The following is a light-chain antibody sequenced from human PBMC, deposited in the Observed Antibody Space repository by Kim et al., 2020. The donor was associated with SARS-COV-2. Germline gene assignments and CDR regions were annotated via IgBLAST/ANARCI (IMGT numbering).Light chain of an antibody. Sequence: QSPLTQPPSASGSPGQSVTISCTGTSSNVGNYNFVSWYQQHPGKAPKLMIYEVSKRPSGVPDRFSGSKSGNTASLTVSGLQTEDEANYYCSSYAGSNNVVFGGGTQLTVL. J-gene: IGLJ3*02. CDR2: EVS. CDR3: SSYAGSNNVV. CDR1: SSNVGNYNF. V-gene: IGLV2-8*01.